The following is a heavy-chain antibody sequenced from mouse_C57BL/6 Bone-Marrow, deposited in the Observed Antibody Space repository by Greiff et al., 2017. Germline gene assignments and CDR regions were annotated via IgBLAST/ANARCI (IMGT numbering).Heavy chain of an antibody. CDR3: ARRTTVVANWYFDV. CDR2: IHPNSGST. V-gene: IGHV1-64*01. Sequence: VQLQQPGAELVKPGASVKLSCKASGYTFTSYWMHWVKQRPGQGLEWIGMIHPNSGSTNYNEKLKSKATLTVDKSSSTAYMQLSSLTSEDSAVYYCARRTTVVANWYFDVWGTGTTVTVSS. J-gene: IGHJ1*03. CDR1: GYTFTSYW. D-gene: IGHD1-1*01.